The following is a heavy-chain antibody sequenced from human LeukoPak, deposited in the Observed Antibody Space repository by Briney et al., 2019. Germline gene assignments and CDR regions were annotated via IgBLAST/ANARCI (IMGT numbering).Heavy chain of an antibody. V-gene: IGHV1-69*13. CDR1: GGTFSSYA. CDR3: ARDYSAVAGSDY. Sequence: SVKVSCKASGGTFSSYAISWVRQAPGQGLEWMGGIIPIFGTANYAQKFQGRVTITADESTSTAYMELSSLRSGDTAVYYCARDYSAVAGSDYWGQGTLVTVSS. D-gene: IGHD6-19*01. CDR2: IIPIFGTA. J-gene: IGHJ4*02.